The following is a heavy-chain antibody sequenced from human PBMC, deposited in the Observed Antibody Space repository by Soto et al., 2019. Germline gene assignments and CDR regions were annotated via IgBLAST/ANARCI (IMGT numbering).Heavy chain of an antibody. D-gene: IGHD6-6*01. CDR2: INHSGST. V-gene: IGHV4-34*01. CDR3: ASSIAARIYYYYGMDV. J-gene: IGHJ6*02. Sequence: PSETLSLTCAVYGGSFSGYYWSWIRQPPGKGLEWIGEINHSGSTNYNPSLKSRVTISVDTSKNQFSLKLSSVTDADTAVYYCASSIAARIYYYYGMDVWGQGTTVTVSS. CDR1: GGSFSGYY.